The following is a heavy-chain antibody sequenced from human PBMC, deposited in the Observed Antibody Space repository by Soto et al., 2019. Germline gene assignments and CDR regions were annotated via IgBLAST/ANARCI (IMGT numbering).Heavy chain of an antibody. V-gene: IGHV1-46*01. CDR2: INPSGGST. Sequence: ASVKVSCKASGYTFTSYYMHWVRQAPGQGLEWMGIINPSGGSTSYAQKFQGRVTMTSDTSTSTVYMELSSLRSEDTAVYYCARGGGSWSGGRNWFAPWGQGTLVTVSS. D-gene: IGHD6-13*01. CDR1: GYTFTSYY. CDR3: ARGGGSWSGGRNWFAP. J-gene: IGHJ5*02.